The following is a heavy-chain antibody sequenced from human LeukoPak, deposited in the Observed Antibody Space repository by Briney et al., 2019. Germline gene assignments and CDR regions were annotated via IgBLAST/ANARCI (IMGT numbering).Heavy chain of an antibody. V-gene: IGHV3-66*02. D-gene: IGHD5-18*01. Sequence: GGSLRLSCAASGSTVSSNYMSWVRQAPGKGLEWVSVIYSGGSTYYADSVKGRFTISRDNSKNTLYLQMNSLRAEDTAVYYCARVFSYGPNDAFDIWGQGTMVTVSS. CDR3: ARVFSYGPNDAFDI. CDR2: IYSGGST. J-gene: IGHJ3*02. CDR1: GSTVSSNY.